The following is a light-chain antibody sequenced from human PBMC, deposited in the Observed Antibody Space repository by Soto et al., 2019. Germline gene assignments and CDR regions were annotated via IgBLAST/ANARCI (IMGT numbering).Light chain of an antibody. J-gene: IGLJ1*01. CDR2: EVS. CDR1: SNDVGHSSF. V-gene: IGLV2-8*01. Sequence: QSALTQPPSASGSPGQSVTISCTGNSNDVGHSSFISWYQQHPGKGPKLIIYEVSKRPSGDPDRFSGSKSGNTASLSVSGLQDEDEADYFCNAQADNGKHVFGTGTKLTVL. CDR3: NAQADNGKHV.